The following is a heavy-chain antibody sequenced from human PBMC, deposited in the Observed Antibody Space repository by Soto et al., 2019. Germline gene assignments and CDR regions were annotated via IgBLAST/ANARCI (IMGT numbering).Heavy chain of an antibody. V-gene: IGHV1-18*01. CDR1: GYTFTSYG. CDR3: ARDVPTVTTGGPDY. J-gene: IGHJ4*02. Sequence: QVQLVQSGVEVEKPGASVKVSCKASGYTFTSYGISWVRQAPGQGLEWMGWISAYNGNTNYAQKFQGRVTMPTDTSTSTAYMELRSLRSDDTAVYYCARDVPTVTTGGPDYWGQGTLVTVSS. CDR2: ISAYNGNT. D-gene: IGHD4-17*01.